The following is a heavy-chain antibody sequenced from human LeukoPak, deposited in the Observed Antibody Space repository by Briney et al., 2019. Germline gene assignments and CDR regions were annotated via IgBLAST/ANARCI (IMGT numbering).Heavy chain of an antibody. CDR1: GGSISSYY. D-gene: IGHD1-1*01. V-gene: IGHV4-59*08. CDR3: ARAEDWNDSYDYFDY. CDR2: IYYSGST. Sequence: PSETLSLTCTVSGGSISSYYWSWIRQPPGKGLEWIGYIYYSGSTNYNPSLKSRVTISVDTSKNQFSLKLSSVTAADTAVYYCARAEDWNDSYDYFDYWGQGTLVTVSS. J-gene: IGHJ4*02.